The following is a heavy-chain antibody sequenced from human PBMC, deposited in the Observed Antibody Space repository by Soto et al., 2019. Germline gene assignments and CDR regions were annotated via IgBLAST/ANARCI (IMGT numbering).Heavy chain of an antibody. J-gene: IGHJ4*02. CDR1: GGSISSGGYY. Sequence: QVQLQESGPGLVKPSQTLSLTCTVSGGSISSGGYYWSWIRQHPGKGLEWIGYIYYSGSTYYNPSLKRRVTISVDTSKHQFSLKLSSVTAADTAVYYCARGVTMVRGVIHTPDFDYWGQGTLVTVSS. CDR3: ARGVTMVRGVIHTPDFDY. V-gene: IGHV4-31*03. D-gene: IGHD3-10*01. CDR2: IYYSGST.